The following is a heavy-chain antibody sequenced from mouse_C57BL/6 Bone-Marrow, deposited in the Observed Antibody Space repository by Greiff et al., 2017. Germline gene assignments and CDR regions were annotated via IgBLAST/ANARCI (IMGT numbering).Heavy chain of an antibody. CDR1: GFNIKDYY. J-gene: IGHJ4*01. D-gene: IGHD2-2*01. V-gene: IGHV14-2*01. Sequence: VQLQQSGAELVKPGASVKLSCTASGFNIKDYYMHWVKQRTEQGLEWIGRIDPEDGETKYDPKFQGKATITADTSSNKAYLQLSSLTSEDTAVYYCARGLPRRLYYAMDYWGQGTSVTVSS. CDR2: IDPEDGET. CDR3: ARGLPRRLYYAMDY.